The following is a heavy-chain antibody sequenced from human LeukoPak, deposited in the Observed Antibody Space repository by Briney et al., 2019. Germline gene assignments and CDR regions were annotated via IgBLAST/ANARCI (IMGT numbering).Heavy chain of an antibody. CDR3: ASSSGSYYGPAY. J-gene: IGHJ4*02. CDR2: MWYDGSNK. CDR1: GFTFSSYG. D-gene: IGHD1-26*01. Sequence: QPGRSLRLSCAASGFTFSSYGMHWVRQAPGKGLEWVAVMWYDGSNKYYADSVKGRFTISRDNSKNTLYLQMNSLRAEDTAVYYCASSSGSYYGPAYWGQGTLVTVSS. V-gene: IGHV3-33*01.